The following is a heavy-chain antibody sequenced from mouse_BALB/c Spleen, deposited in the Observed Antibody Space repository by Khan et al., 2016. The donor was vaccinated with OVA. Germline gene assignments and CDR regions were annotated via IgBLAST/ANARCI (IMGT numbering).Heavy chain of an antibody. D-gene: IGHD2-3*01. CDR3: AMGRTY. Sequence: EVQLVESGPGLVKPSQSLSLTCTVTGYSITSDYAWNWIRQFPGNKLEWMGYISYSGDTSYNPSLKSRISVTRDTSKNQFFLQLNSVTTEDTATXYCAMGRTYWGQGTLVAVSA. V-gene: IGHV3-2*02. CDR2: ISYSGDT. J-gene: IGHJ3*01. CDR1: GYSITSDYA.